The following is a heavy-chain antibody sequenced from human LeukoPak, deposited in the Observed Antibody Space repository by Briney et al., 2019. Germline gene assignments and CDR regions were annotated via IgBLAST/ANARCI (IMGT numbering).Heavy chain of an antibody. CDR1: GFTFDSHW. CDR2: IKQDESEK. J-gene: IGHJ4*02. CDR3: ARERVYRAAASSCDY. D-gene: IGHD6-13*01. Sequence: GGSLRLSCVASGFTFDSHWMSWVRQAPGKGLEWVANIKQDESEKYYVVSVRGRFTISRDNAKNSLYLQMNSLRAEDTAVYYCARERVYRAAASSCDYWGQGTLVTVSS. V-gene: IGHV3-7*01.